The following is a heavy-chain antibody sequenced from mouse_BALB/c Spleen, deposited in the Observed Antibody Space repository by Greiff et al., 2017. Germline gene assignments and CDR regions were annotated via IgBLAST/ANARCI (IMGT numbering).Heavy chain of an antibody. CDR2: ISSGGSYT. D-gene: IGHD2-4*01. CDR1: GFTFSSYG. CDR3: ARGNYDYGWFAY. V-gene: IGHV5-6*01. Sequence: EVKVVESGGDLVKPGGSLKLSCAASGFTFSSYGMSWVRQTPDKRLEWVATISSGGSYTYYPDSVKGRFTISRDNAKNTLYLQMSSLKSEDTAMYYCARGNYDYGWFAYWGQGTLVTVSA. J-gene: IGHJ3*01.